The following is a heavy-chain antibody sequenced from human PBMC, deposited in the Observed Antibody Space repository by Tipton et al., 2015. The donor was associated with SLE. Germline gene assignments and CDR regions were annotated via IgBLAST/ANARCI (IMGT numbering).Heavy chain of an antibody. V-gene: IGHV4-61*08. D-gene: IGHD1-26*01. CDR1: GGSIGSGGYQ. CDR3: ARTLGAIARTVYDAFDI. Sequence: TLSLTCTVSGGSIGSGGYQWTWIRQPPGKGLEWIGYIHYGGTTHDNPSLKSRVTMSVDMSKNQFSLRLTSVTAADTAVYYCARTLGAIARTVYDAFDIWGQGKMVTVSS. J-gene: IGHJ3*02. CDR2: IHYGGTT.